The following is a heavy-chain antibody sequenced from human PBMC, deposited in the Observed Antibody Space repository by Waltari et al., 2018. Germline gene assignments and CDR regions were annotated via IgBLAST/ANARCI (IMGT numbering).Heavy chain of an antibody. Sequence: QVQLVQSGAEVKKPGASVKVSCKASGYTFTSYGISWVRQAPGQGLEWMGWISAYDGNTNYAQKLQGRVTMTTDTSTSTAYMELRSLRSDDTAVYYCARSSPGSRYSSGWYASDYWGQGTLVTVSS. CDR3: ARSSPGSRYSSGWYASDY. CDR1: GYTFTSYG. CDR2: ISAYDGNT. D-gene: IGHD6-19*01. V-gene: IGHV1-18*01. J-gene: IGHJ4*02.